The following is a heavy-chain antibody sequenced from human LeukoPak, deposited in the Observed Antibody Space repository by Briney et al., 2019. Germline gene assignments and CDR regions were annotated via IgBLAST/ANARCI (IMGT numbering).Heavy chain of an antibody. V-gene: IGHV4-39*01. CDR1: GGSISSSSYY. J-gene: IGHJ4*02. D-gene: IGHD4-17*01. CDR2: IYYSGST. Sequence: SETLSLTCTVSGGSISSSSYYWGWIRQPPGKGLEWIGSIYYSGSTYYNPSLKSRVTISVDTSKNQFSLKLSSVTAADTAVYYCARVSTTVTRNPFDYWGQGTLVTVSS. CDR3: ARVSTTVTRNPFDY.